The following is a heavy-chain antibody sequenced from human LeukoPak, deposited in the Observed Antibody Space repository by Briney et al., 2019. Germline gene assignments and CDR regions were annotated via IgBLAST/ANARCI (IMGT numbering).Heavy chain of an antibody. CDR3: VDLITPL. Sequence: GGSLRLSCAASGFTFSRYSMNWVRQAPGKGLEWVSYISSSSSSIKYADSVKGRFTISRDNAKNSLYLQMNSLRAEDTAVYYCVDLITPLWGQGTLVTVSS. CDR2: ISSSSSSI. J-gene: IGHJ4*02. CDR1: GFTFSRYS. V-gene: IGHV3-48*04. D-gene: IGHD2-15*01.